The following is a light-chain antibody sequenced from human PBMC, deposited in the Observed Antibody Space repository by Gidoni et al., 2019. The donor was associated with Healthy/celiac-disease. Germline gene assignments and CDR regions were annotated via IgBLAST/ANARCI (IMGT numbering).Light chain of an antibody. J-gene: IGKJ4*01. V-gene: IGKV1-39*01. Sequence: DIQMNQSPSSLSASVGDRVTITCRASQSISSYLNWYQQKPGKAPKLLIYAASSLQSGVPSRFSGSGSVTDFTLTISSLQPEDFATFFCQQSYSTPPAFGGGTKVEIK. CDR1: QSISSY. CDR3: QQSYSTPPA. CDR2: AAS.